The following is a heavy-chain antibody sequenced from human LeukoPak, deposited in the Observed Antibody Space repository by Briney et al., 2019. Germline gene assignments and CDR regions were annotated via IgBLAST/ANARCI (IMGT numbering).Heavy chain of an antibody. J-gene: IGHJ4*02. Sequence: GESLKISCKGSGYSFTSYWIGWVRQMPGKGLEWMGIIYPGDSDTRYSPSLQGQVTISADKSTSTAYLQWSSLKASDTAMYYCARQHLAARSPFDYWGQGTLVTVSS. V-gene: IGHV5-51*01. CDR3: ARQHLAARSPFDY. D-gene: IGHD6-6*01. CDR2: IYPGDSDT. CDR1: GYSFTSYW.